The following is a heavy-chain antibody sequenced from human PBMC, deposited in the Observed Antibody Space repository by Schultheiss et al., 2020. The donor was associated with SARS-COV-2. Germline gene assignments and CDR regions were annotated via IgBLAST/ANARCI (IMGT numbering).Heavy chain of an antibody. D-gene: IGHD1-20*01. CDR3: ARTEYNWNVGTMDV. Sequence: GESLKISCAASGFTFSSYGMHWVRQAPGKGLEWVVVIYSDDNNKYYADSVRGRFTISRDNSVNTLYLQMNSLSAEDTAVYYCARTEYNWNVGTMDVWGQGTTVTVSS. J-gene: IGHJ6*02. CDR2: IYSDDNNK. V-gene: IGHV3-33*01. CDR1: GFTFSSYG.